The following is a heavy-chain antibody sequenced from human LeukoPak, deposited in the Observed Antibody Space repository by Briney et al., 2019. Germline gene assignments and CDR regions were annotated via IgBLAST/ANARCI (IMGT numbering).Heavy chain of an antibody. V-gene: IGHV3-23*01. CDR3: AKHSSGWNGDY. J-gene: IGHJ4*02. Sequence: GSLRLSCAASGFTFSSYAMSWVRQAPGKGLEWVSGISAGGGSTYYADSVKGRFTISRDNSKNTLYLQMNSLRAEDTAVYYCAKHSSGWNGDYWGQGTLVTVSS. CDR2: ISAGGGST. D-gene: IGHD6-19*01. CDR1: GFTFSSYA.